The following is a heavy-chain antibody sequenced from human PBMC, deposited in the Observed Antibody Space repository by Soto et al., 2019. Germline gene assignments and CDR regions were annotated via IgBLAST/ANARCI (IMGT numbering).Heavy chain of an antibody. CDR1: GFPFIRYG. J-gene: IGHJ6*02. CDR3: EKALYSGSVDWRYYGMDV. V-gene: IGHV3-30*18. D-gene: IGHD1-26*01. Sequence: QVQLVESGGGVVQPGRSLRLSCEASGFPFIRYGMHWVRRAPGKGLEWGAVISYDGSNKYYADSVKARFTISRDNSKNTLYLQMNSLGAEDTAVYYCEKALYSGSVDWRYYGMDVWGQGTTVTVSS. CDR2: ISYDGSNK.